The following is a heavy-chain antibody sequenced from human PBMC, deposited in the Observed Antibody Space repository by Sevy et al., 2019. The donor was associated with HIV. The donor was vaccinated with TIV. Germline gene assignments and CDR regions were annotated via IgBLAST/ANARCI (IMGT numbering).Heavy chain of an antibody. CDR1: GFTVSRNY. CDR2: ICSGGST. CDR3: ARDRGGIGTFDY. J-gene: IGHJ4*02. V-gene: IGHV3-66*01. Sequence: GGSLRLSCAASGFTVSRNYMTWVRQAPGKGLEWVSLICSGGSTYYADSVKGRSTISRDNSQNTQYLQMNSLSAEETAVYYCARDRGGIGTFDYWGQGTLVTVSS. D-gene: IGHD3-16*01.